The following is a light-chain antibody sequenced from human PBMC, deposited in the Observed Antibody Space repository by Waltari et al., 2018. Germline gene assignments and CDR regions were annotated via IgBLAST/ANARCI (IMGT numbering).Light chain of an antibody. J-gene: IGKJ1*01. CDR2: GAA. CDR3: QQYYTMWT. Sequence: DIQMTQSPSSLSASVGDRVTITCRASQGISNSLAWYQQKAGKAPKLLLYGAARLESGVPSRVSGSGSGTHYTLTISSLQPEDFATYYCQQYYTMWTFGQGTKVEVK. V-gene: IGKV1-NL1*01. CDR1: QGISNS.